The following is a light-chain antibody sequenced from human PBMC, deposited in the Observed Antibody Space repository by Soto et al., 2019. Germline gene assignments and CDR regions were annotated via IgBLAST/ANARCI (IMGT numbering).Light chain of an antibody. CDR1: SSDVGGYNY. CDR2: EVS. J-gene: IGLJ3*02. Sequence: QSALTQPASVSGSPGQSITISCPGTSSDVGGYNYVSWYQQHPGKAPKLMIYEVSNRPSGVSNRFSGSKSGNTASLTISGIQAEDEADYYCSSFTASSPWVFGGGTKLTVL. V-gene: IGLV2-14*01. CDR3: SSFTASSPWV.